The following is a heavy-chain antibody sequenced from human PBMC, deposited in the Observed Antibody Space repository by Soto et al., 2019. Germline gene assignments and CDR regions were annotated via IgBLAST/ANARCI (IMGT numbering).Heavy chain of an antibody. J-gene: IGHJ6*02. CDR1: GGTFSSYA. V-gene: IGHV1-69*13. CDR2: IIPTFGTA. D-gene: IGHD6-6*01. CDR3: ARMYSSSFYYYYYGMAV. Sequence: SVKVSCKASGGTFSSYAISWVRQAPGQGLEWMGGIIPTFGTANYAQKFQGRVTITADESTSTAYMELSSLRSEDTAVYYCARMYSSSFYYYYYGMAVWGQGTTVTV.